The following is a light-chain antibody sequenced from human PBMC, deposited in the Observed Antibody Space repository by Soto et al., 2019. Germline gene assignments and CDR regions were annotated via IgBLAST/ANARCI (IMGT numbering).Light chain of an antibody. CDR2: WAS. CDR3: QQYYSSPLT. CDR1: QSVLYSSNNKNY. V-gene: IGKV4-1*01. Sequence: DIVTTQSPDSLAVSLGERATINCKSSQSVLYSSNNKNYLAWYQQKPGQPPKLLIYWASTRESGVPDRFGGSGSGTDFTLTISSLQAEDVAVYYCQQYYSSPLTFGGGTKVDI. J-gene: IGKJ4*01.